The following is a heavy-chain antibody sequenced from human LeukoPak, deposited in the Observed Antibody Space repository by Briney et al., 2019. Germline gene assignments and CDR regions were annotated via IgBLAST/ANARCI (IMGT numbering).Heavy chain of an antibody. CDR3: ARGDDGRSLDY. CDR2: VWYDGNNK. CDR1: GFTFISFG. V-gene: IGHV3-33*01. Sequence: PGGSLRLSCAASGFTFISFGMHWVRQAPGKGPEWVAIVWYDGNNKYYADSVKGRFTISRDNSENILFLQMNSLRVEDSALYYCARGDDGRSLDYWGQGTRVTVSS. J-gene: IGHJ4*02. D-gene: IGHD1-1*01.